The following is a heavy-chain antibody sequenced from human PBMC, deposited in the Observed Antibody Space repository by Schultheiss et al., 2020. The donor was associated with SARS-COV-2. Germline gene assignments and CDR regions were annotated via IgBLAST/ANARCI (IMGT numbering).Heavy chain of an antibody. CDR2: IYYSGST. Sequence: SETLSLTCAVYGGSFSGYYWSWIRQPPGKGLEWIGYIYYSGSTYYNPSLKSLVTISVDTSKNQFSLKLSSVTAADTAVYYCARDLDSSGWIDYWGQGTLVTVSS. CDR3: ARDLDSSGWIDY. V-gene: IGHV4-59*01. J-gene: IGHJ4*02. D-gene: IGHD6-19*01. CDR1: GGSFSGYY.